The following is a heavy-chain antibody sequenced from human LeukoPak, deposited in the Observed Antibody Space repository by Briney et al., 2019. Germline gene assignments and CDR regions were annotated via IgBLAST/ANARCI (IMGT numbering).Heavy chain of an antibody. V-gene: IGHV3-21*01. CDR3: ARDKRFGDYCDYGGNYFDY. D-gene: IGHD4-17*01. CDR2: ISSSSSYI. J-gene: IGHJ4*02. CDR1: GFTFSSYS. Sequence: GGSLRLSCAASGFTFSSYSMNWVRQAPGKGLEWVSSISSSSSYIYYADSVKGRFTISRDNAKNSLYLQMNSLRAEDTAVYYCARDKRFGDYCDYGGNYFDYWGQGTLVTVSS.